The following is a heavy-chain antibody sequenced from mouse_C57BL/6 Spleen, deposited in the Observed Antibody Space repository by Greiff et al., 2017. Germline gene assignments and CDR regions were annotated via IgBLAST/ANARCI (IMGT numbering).Heavy chain of an antibody. V-gene: IGHV5-4*01. CDR1: GFTFSSYA. Sequence: EVKLVESGGGLVKPGGSLKLSCAASGFTFSSYAMSWVRQTPEKRLEWVATISDGGSYTYYPDNVKGRFTISRDNAKNNLYLQMSHLKSEDTAMYYCARDSDGNGVDDWGQGTTLTVSS. CDR3: ARDSDGNGVDD. J-gene: IGHJ2*01. D-gene: IGHD2-1*01. CDR2: ISDGGSYT.